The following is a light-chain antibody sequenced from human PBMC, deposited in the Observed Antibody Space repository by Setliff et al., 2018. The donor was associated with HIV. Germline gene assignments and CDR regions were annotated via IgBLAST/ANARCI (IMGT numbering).Light chain of an antibody. J-gene: IGLJ1*01. CDR1: FSNIGRNT. CDR2: ANF. CDR3: AAWDDSLNAYV. V-gene: IGLV1-44*01. Sequence: QSALTQPPSASGTPGQRVTISCSGSFSNIGRNTVNWYQQLPETAPKLLIFANFQRPSGVPDRFSGSKSGTSASLAISGLQSEDESDYFCAAWDDSLNAYVFGTGTKVT.